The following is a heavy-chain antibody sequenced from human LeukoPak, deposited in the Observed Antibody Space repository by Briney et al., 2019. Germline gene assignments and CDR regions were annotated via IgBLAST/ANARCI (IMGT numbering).Heavy chain of an antibody. CDR2: ISAYNGNT. CDR3: ASSLATGTTLAFDI. Sequence: ASVKVSCKASGYTFTSYGISWVRQAPGQGLEWMGWISAYNGNTNYAQKLQGRVTMTTDTSTSTAYMELRSLRSDDTAVYYCASSLATGTTLAFDIWGQGTMVTVSS. J-gene: IGHJ3*02. V-gene: IGHV1-18*01. CDR1: GYTFTSYG. D-gene: IGHD1-7*01.